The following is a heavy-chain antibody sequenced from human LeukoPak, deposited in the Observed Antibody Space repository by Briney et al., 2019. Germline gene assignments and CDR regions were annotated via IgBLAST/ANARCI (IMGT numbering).Heavy chain of an antibody. CDR2: IYYRGNT. Sequence: SETLSLTCTVSGGSISSSSYYWGWIRQPPGKGLEWIGGIYYRGNTYYNPSLKSRVTISVDTSKNQFSLKLSSVTAADTAVYYCARDHRGVTMVRGSRKYYYYYMDVWGRGTTVTVSS. V-gene: IGHV4-39*07. CDR1: GGSISSSSYY. D-gene: IGHD3-10*01. CDR3: ARDHRGVTMVRGSRKYYYYYMDV. J-gene: IGHJ6*03.